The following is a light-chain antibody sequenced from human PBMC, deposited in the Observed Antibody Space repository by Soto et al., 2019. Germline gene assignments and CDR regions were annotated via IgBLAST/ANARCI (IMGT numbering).Light chain of an antibody. Sequence: DIQMIQSPSTLSASVGDRVTITCRASQSISSWLAWYQQKAGKAPKLLIYKASSLPSGVPPRFSGSGSGTEFTLTISSLQPDDFATYYCQQYDSYPLTFGGGTKVDIK. CDR2: KAS. V-gene: IGKV1-5*03. J-gene: IGKJ4*01. CDR3: QQYDSYPLT. CDR1: QSISSW.